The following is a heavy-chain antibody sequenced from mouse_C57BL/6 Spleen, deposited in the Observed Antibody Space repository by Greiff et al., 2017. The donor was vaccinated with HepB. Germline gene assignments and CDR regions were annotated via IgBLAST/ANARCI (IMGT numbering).Heavy chain of an antibody. D-gene: IGHD3-2*02. CDR2: INPNNGGT. Sequence: VQLQQSGPELVKPGASVKMSCTASGYTFTDYNMHWVKQSHGRSLEWIGYINPNNGGTSYNQKFKGKATLTVNKSSSTAYMELRSLTSEDSAVDYCGRPPTAQAPWFAYWGKGTLVTVSA. CDR3: GRPPTAQAPWFAY. CDR1: GYTFTDYN. J-gene: IGHJ3*01. V-gene: IGHV1-22*01.